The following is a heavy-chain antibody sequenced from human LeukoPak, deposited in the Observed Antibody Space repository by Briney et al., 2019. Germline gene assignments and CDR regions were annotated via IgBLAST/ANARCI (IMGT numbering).Heavy chain of an antibody. Sequence: GGSLRLSCEGSGFSFSSYWMTWVRQLPGKGPEWVANIRQDESERYFADSMKGRFTISRDNAKKSVYLHMSSLRAEDTALYYCARLSAYYYGSYFYYYMDVWGKGTTVTVSS. CDR1: GFSFSSYW. V-gene: IGHV3-7*01. CDR2: IRQDESER. CDR3: ARLSAYYYGSYFYYYMDV. J-gene: IGHJ6*03. D-gene: IGHD3-10*01.